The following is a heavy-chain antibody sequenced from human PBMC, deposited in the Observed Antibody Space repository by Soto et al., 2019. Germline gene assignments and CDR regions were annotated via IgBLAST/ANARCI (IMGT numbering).Heavy chain of an antibody. CDR3: ASGVSGVHDY. Sequence: PSESLSLTCAVYGGSFSGYYWSWIRQPPGKGLEWIGEINHSGSTNYNPSLKSRVTISVDTSKNQFSLKLSSVTAADTAVYYCASGVSGVHDYWGQGTLVNVSS. CDR1: GGSFSGYY. CDR2: INHSGST. V-gene: IGHV4-34*01. D-gene: IGHD1-26*01. J-gene: IGHJ4*02.